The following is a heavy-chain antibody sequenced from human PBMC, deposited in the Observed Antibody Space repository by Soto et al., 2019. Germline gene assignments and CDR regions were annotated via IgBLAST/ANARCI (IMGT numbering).Heavy chain of an antibody. CDR3: IRRYCSGSTCYSFDY. J-gene: IGHJ4*02. D-gene: IGHD2-15*01. Sequence: GGSLRLSCAASGVTFSSYWMYWVRQAPGKGLVWVSRINSDGRDTRYADSVKGRFTISRDNAKNTVYLQMNSLRAEDTAVYYCIRRYCSGSTCYSFDYWGQGTLVTVSS. V-gene: IGHV3-74*01. CDR2: INSDGRDT. CDR1: GVTFSSYW.